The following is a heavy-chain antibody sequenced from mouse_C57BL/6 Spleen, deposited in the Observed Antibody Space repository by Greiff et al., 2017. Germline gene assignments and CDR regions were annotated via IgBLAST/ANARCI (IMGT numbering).Heavy chain of an antibody. CDR1: GYAFSSYW. J-gene: IGHJ4*01. CDR2: IYPGDGDT. V-gene: IGHV1-80*01. D-gene: IGHD2-4*01. Sequence: LVESGAELVKPGASVKISCKASGYAFSSYWMNWVKQRPGKGLEWIGQIYPGDGDTNNNGKFKGKATLTADKSSSTAYMQISSLTSEYSAVYFCARAGTYNDYDEDASDDWGQGTSVTVSS. CDR3: ARAGTYNDYDEDASDD.